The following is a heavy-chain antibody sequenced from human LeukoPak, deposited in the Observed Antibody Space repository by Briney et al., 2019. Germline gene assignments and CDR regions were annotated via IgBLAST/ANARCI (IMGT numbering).Heavy chain of an antibody. D-gene: IGHD2-21*02. Sequence: GGSLRLSCAASGFTLSSYSMNWVRQAPGKGLEWVSSISSSSSYIYYADSVKGRFTISRDNAKNSLYLQMNSLRAEDTAVYYCARSICGGDCYYTIDYWGQGTLVTVSS. J-gene: IGHJ4*02. V-gene: IGHV3-21*01. CDR2: ISSSSSYI. CDR3: ARSICGGDCYYTIDY. CDR1: GFTLSSYS.